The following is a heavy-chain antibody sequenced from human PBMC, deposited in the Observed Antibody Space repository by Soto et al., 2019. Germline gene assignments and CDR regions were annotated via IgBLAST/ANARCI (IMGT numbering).Heavy chain of an antibody. CDR1: GDSISGGASF. CDR2: VYYSGSS. V-gene: IGHV4-30-4*02. D-gene: IGHD2-2*01. CDR3: AKLYCTSSTCYFPGWFDP. J-gene: IGHJ5*02. Sequence: SETLSLTCTVSGDSISGGASFWSWIRQPPGKGLEWIANVYYSGSSYYNPSLKSRLTISVDTTKNQFSLQLKSMTAADTAVYYCAKLYCTSSTCYFPGWFDPWGQGTLVTVSS.